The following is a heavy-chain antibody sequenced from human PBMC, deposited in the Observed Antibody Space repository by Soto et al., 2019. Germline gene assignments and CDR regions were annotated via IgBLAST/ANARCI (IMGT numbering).Heavy chain of an antibody. D-gene: IGHD3-10*01. CDR2: ISAYNGNT. Sequence: ASVKVSCKASGYTFTSYGISWVRQAPGQGLEWMGWISAYNGNTNYAQKLQGRVTMTTDTFTSTAYMELRSLRSEDTAVSYCARDEADGRGIYYYWGQRPLVTVSP. CDR1: GYTFTSYG. V-gene: IGHV1-18*01. J-gene: IGHJ4*02. CDR3: ARDEADGRGIYYY.